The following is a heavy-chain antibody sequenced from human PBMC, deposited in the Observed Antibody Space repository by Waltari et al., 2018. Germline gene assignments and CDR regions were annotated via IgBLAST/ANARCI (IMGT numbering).Heavy chain of an antibody. CDR1: GGSISSYY. CDR3: ARVAQRRRMIVVVADAFDI. V-gene: IGHV4-59*01. D-gene: IGHD3-22*01. Sequence: QVQLQESGPGLVKPSETLSLTCTVSGGSISSYYWSWIRQPPGQGLEWIGYIYYSGSTNYNPSLKSRVTISVDTSKNQFSLKLSSVTAADTAVYYCARVAQRRRMIVVVADAFDIWGQGTMVTVSS. J-gene: IGHJ3*02. CDR2: IYYSGST.